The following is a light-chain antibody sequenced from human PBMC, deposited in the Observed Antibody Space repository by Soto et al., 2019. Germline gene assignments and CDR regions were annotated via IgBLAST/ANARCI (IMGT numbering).Light chain of an antibody. CDR1: QSVSNW. J-gene: IGKJ1*01. CDR3: QHYNSYSEA. Sequence: DIQMSQSASAVSASVGDRVTITCRASQSVSNWLAWYQQKPGKAPTLLIYDVSRLETGVPSRFSGSGSGTEFTLTISSLQPDDFATYYCQHYNSYSEAFGQRTKVDIK. V-gene: IGKV1-5*01. CDR2: DVS.